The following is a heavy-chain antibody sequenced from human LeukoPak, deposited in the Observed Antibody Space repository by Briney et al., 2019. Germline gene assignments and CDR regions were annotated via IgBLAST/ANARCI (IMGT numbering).Heavy chain of an antibody. CDR2: ISWNSGSI. Sequence: GRSLRLSCAASGFTFDDYAMHWVRQAPGKGLEWVSGISWNSGSIGYADSVKGRFTISRDNAKNSLYLQMNSLSAEDTALYYCAKDFYDFWSGKGSWFDPWGQGTLVTVSS. CDR3: AKDFYDFWSGKGSWFDP. CDR1: GFTFDDYA. V-gene: IGHV3-9*01. J-gene: IGHJ5*02. D-gene: IGHD3-3*01.